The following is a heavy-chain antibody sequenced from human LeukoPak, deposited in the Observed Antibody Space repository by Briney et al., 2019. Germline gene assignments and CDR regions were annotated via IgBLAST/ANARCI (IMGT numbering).Heavy chain of an antibody. CDR2: TYYRSRWYN. J-gene: IGHJ4*02. CDR3: ARDFGIPGWHTFDY. Sequence: SQTFSLTCVVSGDSVSRKNCAWNWIRQSPSRGLEWLGSTYYRSRWYNDYAESMEGRMTISQDTSKNQSSLHLNSVTPDDTAVYYCARDFGIPGWHTFDYWGQGALVTVSS. CDR1: GDSVSRKNCA. D-gene: IGHD6-19*01. V-gene: IGHV6-1*01.